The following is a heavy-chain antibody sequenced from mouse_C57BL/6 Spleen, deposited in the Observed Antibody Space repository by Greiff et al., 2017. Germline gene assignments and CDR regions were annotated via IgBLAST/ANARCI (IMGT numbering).Heavy chain of an antibody. D-gene: IGHD3-3*01. V-gene: IGHV5-17*01. CDR2: ISSGSSTI. J-gene: IGHJ4*01. Sequence: EVQGVESGGGLVKPGGSLKLSCAASGFTFSDYGMHWVRQAPEKGLEWVAYISSGSSTIYYADNVKGRFTISRDNAKNSLFLQMTSLRSEDTAMYYCARPEGTGAMDYWGQGTSVTVSS. CDR1: GFTFSDYG. CDR3: ARPEGTGAMDY.